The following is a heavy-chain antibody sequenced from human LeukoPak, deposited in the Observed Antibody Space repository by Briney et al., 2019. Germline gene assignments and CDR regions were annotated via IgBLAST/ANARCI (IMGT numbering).Heavy chain of an antibody. V-gene: IGHV1-24*01. CDR1: GYTLTELS. CDR3: ATSLRVVGQFDY. CDR2: FDPEDGET. J-gene: IGHJ4*02. D-gene: IGHD1-26*01. Sequence: ASVKVSCKVSGYTLTELSMHWVRQAPGKGLEWMGGFDPEDGETIYAQKFQGRVTMTEDTSTDTAYMKLSSLRSEDTAVYYCATSLRVVGQFDYWGQGTLVTVSS.